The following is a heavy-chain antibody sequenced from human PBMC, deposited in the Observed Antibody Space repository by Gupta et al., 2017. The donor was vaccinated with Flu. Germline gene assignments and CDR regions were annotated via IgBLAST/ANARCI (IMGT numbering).Heavy chain of an antibody. CDR2: ICSNDEK. CDR1: GFSLRNARMG. J-gene: IGHJ4*02. CDR3: ARILTSVPAAIPNYFDY. Sequence: VTLTESGPVLVHPTETLTLTCNVSGFSLRNARMGVSWIRPPPGKALEWLAHICSNDEKSYSTSLNSRLTISKDSSKSQVVLTMTNMDPVDTATYYCARILTSVPAAIPNYFDYWGQGTLVTVAS. V-gene: IGHV2-26*01. D-gene: IGHD2-2*02.